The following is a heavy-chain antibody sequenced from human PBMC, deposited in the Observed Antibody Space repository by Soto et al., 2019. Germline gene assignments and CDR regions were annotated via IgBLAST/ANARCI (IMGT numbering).Heavy chain of an antibody. Sequence: QVQLQESGPGLVKPSETLSLTCAVSGDSISTYYCMWIRQPPRKGLEAIGYLYYGRSANYNPSLKSRVTLSVDTSTNQCSLTLSSMTAADTAVYYCALRSMAVVPEYWGQGTLVTVSS. J-gene: IGHJ4*02. D-gene: IGHD3-22*01. CDR2: LYYGRSA. V-gene: IGHV4-59*01. CDR3: ALRSMAVVPEY. CDR1: GDSISTYY.